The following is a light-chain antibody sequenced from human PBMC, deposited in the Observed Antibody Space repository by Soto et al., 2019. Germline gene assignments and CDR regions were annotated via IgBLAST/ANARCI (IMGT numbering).Light chain of an antibody. J-gene: IGKJ4*01. CDR2: KAS. CDR3: QQYNSYPLT. CDR1: QSISSW. V-gene: IGKV1-5*03. Sequence: DIQMTQSPSTLSASVGDRVTITCRASQSISSWLAWYQQKPGKAPKLLIYKASSLESGVPSRFSVSGSGTEFTLTISSLQPDDFATYYRQQYNSYPLTFGGGTKVEIK.